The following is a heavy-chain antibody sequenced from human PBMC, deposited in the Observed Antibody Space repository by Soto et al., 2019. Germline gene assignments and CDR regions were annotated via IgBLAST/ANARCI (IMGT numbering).Heavy chain of an antibody. V-gene: IGHV1-3*01. CDR1: GYTFTSYA. CDR3: SRALVMDV. J-gene: IGHJ6*02. Sequence: QVQLVQSGAEVKKPGASVKVSCKASGYTFTSYAMHWVRQAPGQRLEWMGWINAGNGNTKYAQKFQGRVTITRDTSASTAYMALSSMRSEDTVVYYCSRALVMDVWGPGTQVTVSS. D-gene: IGHD2-8*02. CDR2: INAGNGNT.